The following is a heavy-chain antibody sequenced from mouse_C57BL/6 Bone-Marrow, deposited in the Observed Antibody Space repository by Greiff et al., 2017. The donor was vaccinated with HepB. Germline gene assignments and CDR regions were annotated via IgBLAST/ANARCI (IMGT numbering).Heavy chain of an antibody. Sequence: QVQLQQPGAELVKPGASVKMSCKASGYTFTSYWITWVKQRPGQGLEWIGDIYPGSGSTNYNEKFKSKATLTVDTSSSTAYMQLSSLTSEDSAVYYCARSDYDYLPWFAYWGQGTLVTVSA. V-gene: IGHV1-55*01. J-gene: IGHJ3*01. CDR2: IYPGSGST. CDR3: ARSDYDYLPWFAY. CDR1: GYTFTSYW. D-gene: IGHD2-4*01.